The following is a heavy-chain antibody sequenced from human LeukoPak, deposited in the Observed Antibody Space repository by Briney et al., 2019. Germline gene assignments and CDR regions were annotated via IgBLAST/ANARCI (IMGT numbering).Heavy chain of an antibody. CDR1: GGSISSSSYY. D-gene: IGHD1-26*01. J-gene: IGHJ4*02. V-gene: IGHV4-39*01. CDR2: IYSSGST. CDR3: AKSGGYGLIDY. Sequence: SETLSLTCTVSGGSISSSSYYWGWIRQPPGKGLEWIGSIYSSGSTYYNASLQSRVTISIETSKNQISLRLNSVTAADTAMYYCAKSGGYGLIDYWGQGTLVTVSS.